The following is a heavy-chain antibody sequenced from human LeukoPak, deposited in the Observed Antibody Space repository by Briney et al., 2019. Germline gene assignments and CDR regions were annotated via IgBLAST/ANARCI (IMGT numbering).Heavy chain of an antibody. V-gene: IGHV3-30-3*01. CDR2: ISYDGSNK. Sequence: PGRSLRLSCAASGFTFSSYAMHWVRQAPGKGLEWVAVISYDGSNKYYADSVKGRFTISKDNSKNTLYLQMNSLRAEDTAVYYCAREGYDSSGYHYEYYFDYWGQGALVTVSS. J-gene: IGHJ4*02. CDR3: AREGYDSSGYHYEYYFDY. D-gene: IGHD3-22*01. CDR1: GFTFSSYA.